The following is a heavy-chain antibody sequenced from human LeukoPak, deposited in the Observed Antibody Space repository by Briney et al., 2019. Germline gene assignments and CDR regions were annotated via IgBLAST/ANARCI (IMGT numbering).Heavy chain of an antibody. J-gene: IGHJ3*02. Sequence: ASVKVSCKASGYTFTGYYMHWVRQAPGQGLEWMGWINPNSGGTNYAQKFQGRVTMTRDTSISTAYMELSSLRSEDTAVYYCASPQGGYGDYGFDAFDIWGQGTMVTVSS. D-gene: IGHD4-17*01. CDR1: GYTFTGYY. CDR2: INPNSGGT. V-gene: IGHV1-2*02. CDR3: ASPQGGYGDYGFDAFDI.